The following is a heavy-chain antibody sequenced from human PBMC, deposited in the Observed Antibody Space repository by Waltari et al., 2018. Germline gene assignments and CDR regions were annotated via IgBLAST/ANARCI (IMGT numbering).Heavy chain of an antibody. V-gene: IGHV4-31*03. D-gene: IGHD6-13*01. CDR1: GGSISAGGYY. CDR3: ARDGAAAAGLDY. J-gene: IGHJ4*02. CDR2: IFYTGNT. Sequence: QVQLQESGPGLVKPSQTLSLTCTVSGGSISAGGYYWSWIRQHPGKGLEGFGYIFYTGNTYYNPSLESRVTMSVDTSKNQVSLRLVSVTAADTAVYYCARDGAAAAGLDYWGQGTPVTVSS.